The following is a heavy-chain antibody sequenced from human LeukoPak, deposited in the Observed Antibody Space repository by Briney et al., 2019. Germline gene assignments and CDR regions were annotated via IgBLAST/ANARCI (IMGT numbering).Heavy chain of an antibody. V-gene: IGHV1-24*01. CDR2: FDPEDGET. J-gene: IGHJ6*02. CDR3: ATTDDPYYYYGMDV. CDR1: GYTLTELS. Sequence: ASVKVSCKVSGYTLTELSMHWVRQAPGKGLEWMGGFDPEDGETIYAQKFQGRVTMTEDTSTDTAYMELSSLRSEDTAVYYCATTDDPYYYYGMDVWGQGTTVTVSS.